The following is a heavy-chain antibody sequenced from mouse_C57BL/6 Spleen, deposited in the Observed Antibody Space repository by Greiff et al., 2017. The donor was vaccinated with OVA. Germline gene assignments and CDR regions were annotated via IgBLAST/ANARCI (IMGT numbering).Heavy chain of an antibody. Sequence: VQLKQPGAELVRPGTSVKLSCKASGYTFTSYWMHWVKQRPGQGLEWIGVIDPSDSYTNYNQKFKGKATLTVDTSSSTAYMQLSSLTSEDSAVYYCAIPYAMDYWGQGTSVTVSS. CDR2: IDPSDSYT. CDR1: GYTFTSYW. CDR3: AIPYAMDY. V-gene: IGHV1-59*01. J-gene: IGHJ4*01.